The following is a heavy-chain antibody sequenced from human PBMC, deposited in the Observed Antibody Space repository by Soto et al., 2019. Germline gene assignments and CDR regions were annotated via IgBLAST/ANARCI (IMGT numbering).Heavy chain of an antibody. Sequence: GGSLRLSCAVSGFTFSTYWMTWVRQAPGKGLEWVANIKHDEGEKYYVDSVKGRFTVSRDNTKNSLYLQMNSLRAEDTAVYHCARLSIYSGAAALDFWGQGALVTVSS. D-gene: IGHD6-19*01. V-gene: IGHV3-7*01. J-gene: IGHJ4*02. CDR3: ARLSIYSGAAALDF. CDR1: GFTFSTYW. CDR2: IKHDEGEK.